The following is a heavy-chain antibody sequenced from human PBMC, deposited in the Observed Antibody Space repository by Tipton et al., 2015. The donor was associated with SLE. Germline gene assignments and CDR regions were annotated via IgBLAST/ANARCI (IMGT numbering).Heavy chain of an antibody. D-gene: IGHD1-14*01. CDR1: GGSISSSSYY. CDR2: IYYSGST. V-gene: IGHV4-39*01. J-gene: IGHJ4*02. CDR3: ARQGTGFGSGRDDY. Sequence: TLSLTCTVSGGSISSSSYYWGWIRQPPGKEPELIGSIYYSGSTYYTPSLKSRVTASVDTSKNQFSLSLYSVTVDDTALYYCARQGTGFGSGRDDYWGQGIQVTVSS.